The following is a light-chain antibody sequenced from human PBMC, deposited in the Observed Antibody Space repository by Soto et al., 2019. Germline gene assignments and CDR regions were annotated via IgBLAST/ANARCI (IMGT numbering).Light chain of an antibody. Sequence: DIQMTQSPSSLSASVGDRVILTCRASQTIRTSLNWYQQKPGKAPKLLIYAASTLHSGVPSRFSGSGSGTDFTLSISNLQPEDFATYFWQQTYATPPTFGQGTKVEI. CDR3: QQTYATPPT. CDR1: QTIRTS. V-gene: IGKV1-39*01. CDR2: AAS. J-gene: IGKJ1*01.